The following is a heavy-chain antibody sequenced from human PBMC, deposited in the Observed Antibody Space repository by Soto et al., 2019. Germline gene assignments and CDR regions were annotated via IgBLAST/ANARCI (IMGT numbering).Heavy chain of an antibody. D-gene: IGHD6-25*01. CDR1: GDSVSSNSAA. V-gene: IGHV6-1*01. CDR3: ARLHSIAAPKGDYYYYYMDV. CDR2: TYYRSKWYN. Sequence: SQPLSLTCAISGDSVSSNSAAWNWIRQSPSRGLEWLGRTYYRSKWYNDYAVSVKSRITINPDTSKNQFSLQLNSVTPEDTAVYYCARLHSIAAPKGDYYYYYMDVWGKGTTVTVSS. J-gene: IGHJ6*03.